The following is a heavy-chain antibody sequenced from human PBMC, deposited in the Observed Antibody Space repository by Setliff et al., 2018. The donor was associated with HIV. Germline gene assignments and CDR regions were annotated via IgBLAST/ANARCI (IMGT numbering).Heavy chain of an antibody. Sequence: TSETLSLTCTVSGGSIGGFYWNWIRQSAGKGLQWIGRIYDTGSTKYNPSLKSRLTMSLDTSKNQFSLNLKSVTAADTAVYYCARVTIPWGFNYYYMDVWGKGTTVTVSS. D-gene: IGHD3-10*01. CDR2: IYDTGST. CDR1: GGSIGGFY. J-gene: IGHJ6*03. V-gene: IGHV4-4*07. CDR3: ARVTIPWGFNYYYMDV.